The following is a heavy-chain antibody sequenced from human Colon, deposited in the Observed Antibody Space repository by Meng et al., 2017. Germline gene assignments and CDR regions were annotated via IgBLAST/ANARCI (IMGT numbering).Heavy chain of an antibody. CDR3: AREWPHYYGAGSFDY. D-gene: IGHD3-10*01. CDR2: LSYRGNT. V-gene: IGHV4-30-4*01. Sequence: QVQLQESGPGLVKPSQTASLTCTAPGGFLNSDYYYWSWIRKSPGGGLEWIGLLSYRGNTFYNPSLRSRVAISADTSKSQFSLYLRSVTAADTAVYYCAREWPHYYGAGSFDYWGQGALVTVSS. CDR1: GGFLNSDYYY. J-gene: IGHJ4*02.